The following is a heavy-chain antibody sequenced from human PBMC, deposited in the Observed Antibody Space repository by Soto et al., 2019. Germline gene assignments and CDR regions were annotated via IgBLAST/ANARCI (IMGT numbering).Heavy chain of an antibody. CDR3: ARLPYSSSSSWFDP. Sequence: GESLTTSCKGGGNSFTSYWMGWVLQVPGKGLEWMGIIYRGDSDTIYSPSFQGQVTISADKSISTAYLQWSSLKASDTAMYYCARLPYSSSSSWFDPWGQGTMVTVSS. V-gene: IGHV5-51*01. CDR1: GNSFTSYW. CDR2: IYRGDSDT. D-gene: IGHD6-6*01. J-gene: IGHJ5*02.